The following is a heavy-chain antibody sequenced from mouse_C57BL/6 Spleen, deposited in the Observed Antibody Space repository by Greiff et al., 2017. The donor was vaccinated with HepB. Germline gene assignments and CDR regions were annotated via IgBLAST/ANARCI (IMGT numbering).Heavy chain of an antibody. Sequence: EVMLVESGGGLVKPGGSLKLSCAASGFTFSSYAMSWVRQTPEKRLEWVATISDGGSYTYYPDNVKGRFTISRDNAKNNLYLQMSHLKSEDTAMYYCARDSLFYDGYYVDYWGQGTTLTVSS. CDR1: GFTFSSYA. D-gene: IGHD2-3*01. CDR3: ARDSLFYDGYYVDY. V-gene: IGHV5-4*01. J-gene: IGHJ2*01. CDR2: ISDGGSYT.